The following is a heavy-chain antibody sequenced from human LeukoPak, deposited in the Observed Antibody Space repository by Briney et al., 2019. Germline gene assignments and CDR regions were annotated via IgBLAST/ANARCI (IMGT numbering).Heavy chain of an antibody. CDR1: GFTFSIYW. D-gene: IGHD3-22*01. V-gene: IGHV3-74*01. J-gene: IGHJ4*02. Sequence: GGSLRLSCAASGFTFSIYWMHWVRQAPGKGLVWVSRINSDGSNTTYADSVKGRFTISRDNSKNTLNLQMNSLRAEDTAVYYCAKDPTHYRVWDYYETIGLSYWGQGTLVTVSS. CDR2: INSDGSNT. CDR3: AKDPTHYRVWDYYETIGLSY.